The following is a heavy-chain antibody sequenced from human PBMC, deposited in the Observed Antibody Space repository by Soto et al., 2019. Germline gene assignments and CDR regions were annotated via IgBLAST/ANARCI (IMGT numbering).Heavy chain of an antibody. CDR3: ARDHPSSTWSARIIYYYGMEL. D-gene: IGHD6-6*01. CDR1: GYTFTSYG. V-gene: IGHV1-18*01. CDR2: ISAYNGNT. J-gene: IGHJ6*01. Sequence: ASVKVSCKASGYTFTSYGISWVRQAPGQGLEWMGWISAYNGNTNYAQKLQGRVTMTTDTSTSTAYMELRSLRSDDTAVYYCARDHPSSTWSARIIYYYGMELWGQGTPVTVSS.